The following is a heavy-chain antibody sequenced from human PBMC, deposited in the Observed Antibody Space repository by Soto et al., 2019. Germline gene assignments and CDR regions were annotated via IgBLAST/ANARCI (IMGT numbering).Heavy chain of an antibody. CDR3: ARRGYSYGEYYFDY. J-gene: IGHJ4*02. D-gene: IGHD5-18*01. Sequence: SETLSLTCTVSGGSISSSSYYWGWIRQPPGKGLEWIGSIYYSGSTYYNPSLKSRVTISVDTSKNQFSLKLSPVTAADTAVYYCARRGYSYGEYYFDYWGQGALVTVSS. CDR2: IYYSGST. V-gene: IGHV4-39*01. CDR1: GGSISSSSYY.